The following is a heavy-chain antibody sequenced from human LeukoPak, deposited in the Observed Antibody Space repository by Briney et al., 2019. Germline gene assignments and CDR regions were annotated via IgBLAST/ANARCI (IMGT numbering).Heavy chain of an antibody. CDR3: ARDSVERWLAQPGAFDI. CDR1: GGSISSGGYY. CDR2: IYYSGST. V-gene: IGHV4-31*03. Sequence: PSETLSLTCTVSGGSISSGGYYWSWIRQHPGKGLEWIGYIYYSGSTYYNPSLKSRVTISVDTSKNQFSLKLNSVTPEDTAVYYCARDSVERWLAQPGAFDIWGQGTMVTVSS. J-gene: IGHJ3*02. D-gene: IGHD5-24*01.